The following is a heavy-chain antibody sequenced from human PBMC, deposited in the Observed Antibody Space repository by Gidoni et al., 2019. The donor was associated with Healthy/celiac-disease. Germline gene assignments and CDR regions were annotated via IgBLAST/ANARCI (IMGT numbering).Heavy chain of an antibody. CDR3: AKESGSYFGY. Sequence: QVQLVESGGGVVQPGRSLRLSCPASGFTFSSYGMHWVRQATGKGLEWVAVISYDGSNKYYADSVKGRFTISRDNSKNTLYLQMNSLRAEDTAVYYCAKESGSYFGYWGQGTLVTVSS. CDR1: GFTFSSYG. J-gene: IGHJ4*02. CDR2: ISYDGSNK. V-gene: IGHV3-30*18. D-gene: IGHD1-26*01.